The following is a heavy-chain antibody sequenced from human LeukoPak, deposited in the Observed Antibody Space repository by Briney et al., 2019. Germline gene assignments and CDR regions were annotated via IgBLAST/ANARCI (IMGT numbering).Heavy chain of an antibody. D-gene: IGHD3-10*01. CDR1: GFAFSNYW. CDR3: AREPVRKRWFDS. CDR2: IKYDGSEK. J-gene: IGHJ5*01. V-gene: IGHV3-7*03. Sequence: PGGSLRLSCTGSGFAFSNYWMCWVRQAPGKGLEWVANIKYDGSEKYYVDSVKGRLTISRDNAKNSLYLQMNSLRAEDTAVYYCAREPVRKRWFDSWGQGTLVTVSS.